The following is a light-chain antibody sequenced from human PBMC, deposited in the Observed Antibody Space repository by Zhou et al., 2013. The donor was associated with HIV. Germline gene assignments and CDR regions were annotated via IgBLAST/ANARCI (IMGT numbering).Light chain of an antibody. CDR2: AAS. CDR3: QQSYIAPLT. J-gene: IGKJ4*01. Sequence: DIQMTQSPSSVSASVGDRVTLTCRASQSVGTALYWYQQRPGEAPKLLISAASSLQSGVPSRFSASGSGTEFTLTISSLQPEDFATYYCQQSYIAPLTFGGGAKVEIK. V-gene: IGKV1-39*01. CDR1: QSVGTA.